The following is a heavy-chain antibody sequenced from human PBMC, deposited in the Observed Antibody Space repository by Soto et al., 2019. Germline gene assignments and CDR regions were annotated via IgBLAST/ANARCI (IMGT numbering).Heavy chain of an antibody. J-gene: IGHJ4*02. CDR2: VVPKIGNI. Sequence: PSGKTSIKAPAGTVCSYIINCVRPSPGQGLEWMGRVVPKIGNINFVRKFQGRLTLTADKSTRTAFLELSSLRPEDTAVYYCTRGGRENNWTDGNFEYWGQGTQVTVSS. D-gene: IGHD1-20*01. V-gene: IGHV1-69*08. CDR3: TRGGRENNWTDGNFEY. CDR1: AGTVCSYI.